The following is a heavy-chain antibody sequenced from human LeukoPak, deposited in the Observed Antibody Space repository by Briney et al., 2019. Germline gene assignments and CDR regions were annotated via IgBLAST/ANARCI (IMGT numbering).Heavy chain of an antibody. CDR1: GGSISSYY. D-gene: IGHD6-13*01. J-gene: IGHJ4*02. Sequence: SETLSLTCTVSGGSISSYYWSWIRQPAGKGLEWIGRIYTSGSTNYNPSFKSRVTMSVDTSKNQFSLKLSSVTAADTAVYYCARQYSSSWYFDYWGQGTLVTVSS. V-gene: IGHV4-4*07. CDR2: IYTSGST. CDR3: ARQYSSSWYFDY.